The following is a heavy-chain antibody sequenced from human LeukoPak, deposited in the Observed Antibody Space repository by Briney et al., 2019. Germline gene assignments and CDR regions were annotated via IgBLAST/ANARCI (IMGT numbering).Heavy chain of an antibody. V-gene: IGHV3-30-3*01. Sequence: GGSLRLSCAASGFTFSSYAMHWVRQAPGKGLEWVAVISYDGSNKYYADSVKGRFTISRDNSKNTLYLQMNSLRAEDTAVYYRARSSYGDYDQDYYFDYWGQGTLVTVSS. CDR2: ISYDGSNK. D-gene: IGHD4-17*01. CDR3: ARSSYGDYDQDYYFDY. CDR1: GFTFSSYA. J-gene: IGHJ4*02.